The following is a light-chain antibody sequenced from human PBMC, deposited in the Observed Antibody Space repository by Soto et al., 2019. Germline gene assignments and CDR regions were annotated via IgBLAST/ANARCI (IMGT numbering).Light chain of an antibody. J-gene: IGLJ2*01. CDR2: EVN. V-gene: IGLV2-8*01. Sequence: QSVLTQPPSASGSPGQSVTISCTGTSSDVGGYNYVSWYQQHPGKAPKLMIYEVNKRPSGVPDRFSGSKSGNTASLTVSGPQAEDGADYYCSSYAGSNTVVFGGGTKLTVL. CDR3: SSYAGSNTVV. CDR1: SSDVGGYNY.